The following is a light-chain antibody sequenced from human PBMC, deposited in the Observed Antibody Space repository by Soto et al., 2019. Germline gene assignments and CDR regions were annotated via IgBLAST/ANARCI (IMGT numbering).Light chain of an antibody. CDR3: NSYTSTNTLV. CDR1: SSDVGGYNF. CDR2: EVS. Sequence: QSALTQPASVSGSPGQSITISCTGTSSDVGGYNFVSWYQHHPGKAPKLMIYEVSNWPSGVSNRFSGSKSGNTASLTISGLQAEDEADYYCNSYTSTNTLVFGTGTKVTVL. J-gene: IGLJ1*01. V-gene: IGLV2-14*01.